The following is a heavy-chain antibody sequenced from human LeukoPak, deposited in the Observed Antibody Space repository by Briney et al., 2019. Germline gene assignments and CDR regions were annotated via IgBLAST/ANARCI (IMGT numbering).Heavy chain of an antibody. J-gene: IGHJ4*02. CDR1: GYTFTSYA. D-gene: IGHD1-26*01. CDR3: ARVGSYFRNFDY. CDR2: INAGNGNT. Sequence: ASVKVSCKASGYTFTSYAMHWVRQAPGQRLEWMGWINAGNGNTKYSQKFQGRVTITRDTSASTAYMELSSLRSEDTAVYYCARVGSYFRNFDYWGQGTLVTVSS. V-gene: IGHV1-3*01.